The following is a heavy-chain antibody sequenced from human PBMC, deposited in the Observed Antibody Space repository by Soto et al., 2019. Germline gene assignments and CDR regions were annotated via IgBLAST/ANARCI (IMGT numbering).Heavy chain of an antibody. CDR1: GFTFSSYS. D-gene: IGHD6-6*01. J-gene: IGHJ6*02. Sequence: GGSLRLSCAASGFTFSSYSMNWVRQAPGKXLEWVSYISSSSSTIYYADSVKGRFTISRDNAKNSLYLQMNSLRDEDTAVYYCARDLGGGIAARPRSNYYYYYRMDVWGQGTTVTVSS. CDR2: ISSSSSTI. CDR3: ARDLGGGIAARPRSNYYYYYRMDV. V-gene: IGHV3-48*02.